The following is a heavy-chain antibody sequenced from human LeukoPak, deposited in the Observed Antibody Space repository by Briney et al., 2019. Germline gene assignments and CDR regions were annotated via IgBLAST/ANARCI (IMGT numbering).Heavy chain of an antibody. D-gene: IGHD2-2*01. V-gene: IGHV5-51*01. CDR2: IYPGDSDT. Sequence: GESLKISCKGSGNSFTSYWIGWVRQMPGKGLEWMGIIYPGDSDTRYSPSFQGQDTISADKSISTAYLQWSSLKASDTAMYYCARHSCSSTSCSAGDYYYYYMDVWGKGTTVTVSS. J-gene: IGHJ6*03. CDR1: GNSFTSYW. CDR3: ARHSCSSTSCSAGDYYYYYMDV.